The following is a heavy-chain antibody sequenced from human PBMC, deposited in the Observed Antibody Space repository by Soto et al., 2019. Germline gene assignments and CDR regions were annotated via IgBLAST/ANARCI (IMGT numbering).Heavy chain of an antibody. CDR3: ARDGSYYYMDV. V-gene: IGHV3-74*01. J-gene: IGHJ6*03. Sequence: HPGGSLRLSCAASGFTFSIYWMHWVRQAPGKGLVWVSRINSDGSSTSYADSVKGRFTISRDNAKNTLYLQMNSLRAEDTAVYYCARDGSYYYMDVWGKGTTVTVSS. CDR2: INSDGSST. D-gene: IGHD3-10*01. CDR1: GFTFSIYW.